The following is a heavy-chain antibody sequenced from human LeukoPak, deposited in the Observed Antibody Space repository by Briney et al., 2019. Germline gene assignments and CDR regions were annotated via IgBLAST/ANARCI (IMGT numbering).Heavy chain of an antibody. CDR2: ISPSSDTI. CDR1: GFTFSTYS. V-gene: IGHV3-48*02. CDR3: ARDMFTNTWYVLDY. D-gene: IGHD6-13*01. J-gene: IGHJ4*02. Sequence: GGSLRLSCAASGFTFSTYSMNWVRQAPGKGLEWISYISPSSDTIYYEDSVKGRFTISRDNVKNSLYLQMNSLRDEDTAVYYCARDMFTNTWYVLDYWGQGTLVTVSS.